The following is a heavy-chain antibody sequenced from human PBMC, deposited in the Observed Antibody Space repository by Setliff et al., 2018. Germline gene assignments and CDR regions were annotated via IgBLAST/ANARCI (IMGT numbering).Heavy chain of an antibody. CDR3: ARMSGFQYMDV. CDR2: VYVGGNT. Sequence: SETLSLTCTVSGVPIANTASYWSWIRQPAGKTLEWIGQVYVGGNTYYNPSFESRVSISVDRSNNQFSLKLSSVTAADTALYYCARMSGFQYMDVWGKGTTVTVSS. D-gene: IGHD3-3*01. V-gene: IGHV4-61*09. J-gene: IGHJ6*03. CDR1: GVPIANTASY.